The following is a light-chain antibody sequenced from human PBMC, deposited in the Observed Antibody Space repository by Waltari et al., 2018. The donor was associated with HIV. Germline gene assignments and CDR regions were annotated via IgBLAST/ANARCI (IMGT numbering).Light chain of an antibody. J-gene: IGLJ2*01. CDR1: TSNIGTTL. CDR2: SNN. CDR3: AAWDDTLNGL. V-gene: IGLV1-44*01. Sequence: QSVMTQPTSASGTPGQNVTISCSGNTSNIGTTLVKWYQQFPGAAPKLLIYSNNQRPAGVPARFSGSKSGTSASLAISGLQSEDEADYFCAAWDDTLNGLFGGGTKLTVL.